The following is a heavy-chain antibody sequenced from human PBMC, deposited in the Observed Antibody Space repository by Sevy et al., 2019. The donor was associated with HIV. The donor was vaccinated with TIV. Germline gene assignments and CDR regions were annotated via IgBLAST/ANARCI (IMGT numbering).Heavy chain of an antibody. V-gene: IGHV1-18*01. CDR3: ARHRPQGVVIIPGSGYHYGADF. J-gene: IGHJ6*02. Sequence: ASVKVSCKTSGYSFNMYGISWVRQAPGQGLEWMGWISAYTGDTDYRQMFRGRVTMTTGASTNTAYMELGRLTSDDTAVDYCARHRPQGVVIIPGSGYHYGADFWGQGTMVTVSS. CDR1: GYSFNMYG. D-gene: IGHD3-3*01. CDR2: ISAYTGDT.